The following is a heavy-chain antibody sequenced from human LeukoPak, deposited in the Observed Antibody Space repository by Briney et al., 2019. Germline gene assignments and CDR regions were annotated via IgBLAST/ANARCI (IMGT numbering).Heavy chain of an antibody. V-gene: IGHV4-61*01. Sequence: KSSETLSLTCTVSGGSVSSGNYYWSWIRQPPGKGLEWIGYIYYSVSTNYNPSLKSRVTTSVDTSKNQFSLMVSSVTAADTAVYYCAGVGSGWYEFDYWGQGTLVTVSS. CDR2: IYYSVST. CDR3: AGVGSGWYEFDY. J-gene: IGHJ4*02. CDR1: GGSVSSGNYY. D-gene: IGHD6-19*01.